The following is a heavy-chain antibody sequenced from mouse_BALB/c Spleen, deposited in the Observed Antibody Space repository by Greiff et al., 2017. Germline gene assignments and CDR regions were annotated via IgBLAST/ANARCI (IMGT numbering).Heavy chain of an antibody. J-gene: IGHJ4*01. D-gene: IGHD2-14*01. Sequence: EVNVVESGGGLVQPGGSRKLSCAASGFTFSSFGMHWVRQAPEKGLEWVAYISSGSSTIYYADTVKGRFTISRDNPKNTLFLQMTSLRSEDTAMYYCAREDYYRYAMDYWGQGTSVTVSS. V-gene: IGHV5-17*02. CDR1: GFTFSSFG. CDR3: AREDYYRYAMDY. CDR2: ISSGSSTI.